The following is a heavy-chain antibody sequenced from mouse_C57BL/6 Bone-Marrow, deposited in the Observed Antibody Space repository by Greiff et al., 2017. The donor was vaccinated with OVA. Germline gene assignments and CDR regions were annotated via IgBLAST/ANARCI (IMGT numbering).Heavy chain of an antibody. Sequence: EVKLMESGPGLVKPSQSLSLTCSVTGYSITSGYYWNWIRQFPGNKLEWMGYISYDGSNNYNPSLNNRISITRDTSKNQFSLKLNSVTTENTATYYCARELGGYWGQGTTLTVSS. CDR1: GYSITSGYY. J-gene: IGHJ2*01. CDR2: ISYDGSN. V-gene: IGHV3-6*01. CDR3: ARELGGY. D-gene: IGHD4-1*01.